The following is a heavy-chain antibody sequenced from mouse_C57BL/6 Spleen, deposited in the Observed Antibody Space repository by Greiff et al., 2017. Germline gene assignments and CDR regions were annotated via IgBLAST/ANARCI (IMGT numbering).Heavy chain of an antibody. CDR3: ARGDYVAWFAY. V-gene: IGHV1-52*01. J-gene: IGHJ3*01. CDR2: IDPSDSET. Sequence: QVQPQQPGAEPVRPGSSVKLSCKASGYTLTSYWMHRVKQRPIQGLEWIGNIDPSDSETYYNQKFKDKATLTVDKSSSTAYMQLSSLTSEDSAVCYCARGDYVAWFAYWGQGTLVTVSA. CDR1: GYTLTSYW. D-gene: IGHD2-4*01.